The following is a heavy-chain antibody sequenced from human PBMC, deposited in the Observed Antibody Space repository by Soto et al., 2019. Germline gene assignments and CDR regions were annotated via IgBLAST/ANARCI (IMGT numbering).Heavy chain of an antibody. D-gene: IGHD6-13*01. CDR1: GFSFSSYW. CDR3: AAWPLSSWWDY. Sequence: EVRLVESGGGSAQPGGSLRLSCVGSGFSFSSYWMGWVRQAPGGRLEWVANIRGDGGEISSRDSLEGRFTISRDNAKNTLYLQMNSLRAEDTAMYYCAAWPLSSWWDYWGQGTLVTVSS. J-gene: IGHJ4*02. V-gene: IGHV3-7*05. CDR2: IRGDGGEI.